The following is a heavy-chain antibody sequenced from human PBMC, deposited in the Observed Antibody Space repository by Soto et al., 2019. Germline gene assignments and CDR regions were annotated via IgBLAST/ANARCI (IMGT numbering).Heavy chain of an antibody. V-gene: IGHV3-23*01. CDR2: ISGSGGST. D-gene: IGHD1-7*01. Sequence: VGSLRLSCAASGFTFSSYAMSWVRQAPGKGLEWVSAISGSGGSTYYADSVKGRFTISRDNSKNTLYLQMNSLRAEDTAVYYCAKELYNWNYGKRFDPWGQGTLVTVSS. J-gene: IGHJ5*02. CDR3: AKELYNWNYGKRFDP. CDR1: GFTFSSYA.